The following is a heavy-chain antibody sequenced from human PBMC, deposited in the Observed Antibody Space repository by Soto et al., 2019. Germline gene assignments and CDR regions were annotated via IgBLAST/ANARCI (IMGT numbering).Heavy chain of an antibody. CDR2: INPCGGRT. CDR1: GYTFTNHY. J-gene: IGHJ5*02. Sequence: QVQLVQSGAEVKKPGASMKVSCKASGYTFTNHYLHWVRQAPGQGLEWMGRINPCGGRTISAQKLRGVVTMTGDTTTSVVKMERSSRRSDDAAVYYCGSDGDEYMYSSGSWCDPWGQGTLVTVSS. D-gene: IGHD2-15*01. V-gene: IGHV1-46*04. CDR3: GSDGDEYMYSSGSWCDP.